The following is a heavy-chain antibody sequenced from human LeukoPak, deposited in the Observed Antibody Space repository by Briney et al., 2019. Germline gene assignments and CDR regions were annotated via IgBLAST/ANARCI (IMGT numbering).Heavy chain of an antibody. CDR2: IYSGGST. D-gene: IGHD1-26*01. V-gene: IGHV3-53*01. Sequence: PGGSLRLSCAASGFTVSSNYMSWVRQAPGKGLEWVSVIYSGGSTYYADSVKGRFTISRDNSKNTLYLQMNSLRAEDTAVYYCAKDRSAARVGATPTYYFDYWGQGTLVTVSS. J-gene: IGHJ4*02. CDR1: GFTVSSNY. CDR3: AKDRSAARVGATPTYYFDY.